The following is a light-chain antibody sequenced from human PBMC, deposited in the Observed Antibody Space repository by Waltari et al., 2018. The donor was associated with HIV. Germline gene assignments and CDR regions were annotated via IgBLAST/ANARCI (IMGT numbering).Light chain of an antibody. CDR1: QSISSY. CDR3: QQRSTWPPG. CDR2: DAS. Sequence: EIVFTQSPVTLSLSPGDRATLSCRASQSISSYLAWYQQKPGQPPRLRIYDASNRATGIPARFTGSGSGTDFTLTISSLEPEDFAVYYCQQRSTWPPGFGQGTKVEIK. J-gene: IGKJ1*01. V-gene: IGKV3-11*01.